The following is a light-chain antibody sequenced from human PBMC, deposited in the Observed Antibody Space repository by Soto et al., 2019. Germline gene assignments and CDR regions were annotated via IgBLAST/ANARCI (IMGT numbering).Light chain of an antibody. CDR3: AAWDDSLNGYV. CDR1: SSNIGSNT. CDR2: SNN. V-gene: IGLV1-44*01. Sequence: QSALTQPPSASGTPEQRVTISCSGSSSNIGSNTVNWYQQLPGTAPKLLMYSNNQRPSGVPDRFSGSKSGTSASLAISGLQSEDEADYYCAAWDDSLNGYVFGTGTKLTVL. J-gene: IGLJ1*01.